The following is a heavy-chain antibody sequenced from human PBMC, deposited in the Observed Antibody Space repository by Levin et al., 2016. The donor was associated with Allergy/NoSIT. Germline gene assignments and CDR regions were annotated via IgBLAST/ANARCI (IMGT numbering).Heavy chain of an antibody. Sequence: WVRQAPGQGLEWMGGIIPIFGTANYAQKFQGRVTITADESTSTAYMELSSLRSEDTAVYYCARASHCSSTSCYGGYGMDVWGQGTTVTVSS. CDR3: ARASHCSSTSCYGGYGMDV. J-gene: IGHJ6*02. V-gene: IGHV1-69*01. CDR2: IIPIFGTA. D-gene: IGHD2-2*01.